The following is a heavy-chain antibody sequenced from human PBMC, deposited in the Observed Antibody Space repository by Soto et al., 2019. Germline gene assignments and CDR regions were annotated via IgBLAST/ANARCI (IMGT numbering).Heavy chain of an antibody. J-gene: IGHJ4*02. CDR2: IYYSGST. D-gene: IGHD4-17*01. CDR1: GGSISSGDYY. CDR3: ARWYGGSLDY. Sequence: SETLSLTCTVSGGSISSGDYYWSWIRQPPGKGLEWIGYIYYSGSTNYNPSLKSRVTISVDTSKNQFSLKLSSVTAADTALYYCARWYGGSLDYWGQGTLVTVSS. V-gene: IGHV4-61*08.